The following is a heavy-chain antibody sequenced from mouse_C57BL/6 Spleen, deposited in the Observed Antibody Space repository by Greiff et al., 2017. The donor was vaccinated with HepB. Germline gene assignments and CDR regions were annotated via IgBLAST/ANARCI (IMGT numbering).Heavy chain of an antibody. J-gene: IGHJ2*01. CDR1: GFTFSSYA. CDR3: TRDYYDYGGTFDD. V-gene: IGHV5-9-1*02. D-gene: IGHD2-4*01. CDR2: ISSGGDYI. Sequence: EVKVEESGEGLVKPGGSLKLSCAASGFTFSSYAMSWVRQTPEKRLEWVAYISSGGDYIYYADTVKGRFTISRDNARNTLYLQMSSLKSEDTAMYYCTRDYYDYGGTFDDWGQGTTLTVSS.